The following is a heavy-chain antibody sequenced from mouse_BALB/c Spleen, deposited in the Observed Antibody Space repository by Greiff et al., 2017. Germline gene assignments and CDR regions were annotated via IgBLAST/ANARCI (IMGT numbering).Heavy chain of an antibody. Sequence: EVKLMESGGGLVQPGGSLRLSCATSGFTFTDYYMSWVRQTPGKALEWLGFIRNKANGYTTEYSASVKGRFTISRDNSQSILYLQMNTLRAEDSATYYCARDAFGSYAMDYWGQGTSVTVSS. J-gene: IGHJ4*01. V-gene: IGHV7-3*02. D-gene: IGHD3-1*01. CDR3: ARDAFGSYAMDY. CDR1: GFTFTDYY. CDR2: IRNKANGYTT.